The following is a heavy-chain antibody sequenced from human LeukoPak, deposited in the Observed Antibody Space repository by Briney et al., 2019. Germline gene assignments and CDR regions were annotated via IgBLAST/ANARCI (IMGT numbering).Heavy chain of an antibody. J-gene: IGHJ4*02. Sequence: SETLSLTCTVSGGSISSYYWSWIRQPPGKGLEWIGDIYYSGSTNYNPSLKSRVTISVDTSKNQFSLKLSSVTAADTAVYYCARARTITGYFDYWGQGTLVTVSS. CDR3: ARARTITGYFDY. CDR2: IYYSGST. V-gene: IGHV4-59*01. CDR1: GGSISSYY. D-gene: IGHD5-24*01.